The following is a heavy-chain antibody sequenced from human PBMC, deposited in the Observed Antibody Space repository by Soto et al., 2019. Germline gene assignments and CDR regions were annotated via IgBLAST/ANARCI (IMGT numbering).Heavy chain of an antibody. CDR3: AREIYYYDSSGYFTLGEFDP. CDR2: INHSGST. D-gene: IGHD3-22*01. V-gene: IGHV4-34*09. CDR1: GGSFSGYY. Sequence: SETLSLTCAVYGGSFSGYYWNWIRQPPGKGLEWIGEINHSGSTNYNPSLKSRVTISVDTSKNQFSLKLSSVTAADTAVYYCAREIYYYDSSGYFTLGEFDPWGQGTLVTVSS. J-gene: IGHJ5*02.